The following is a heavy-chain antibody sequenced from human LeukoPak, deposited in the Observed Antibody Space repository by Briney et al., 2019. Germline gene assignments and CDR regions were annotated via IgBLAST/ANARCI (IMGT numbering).Heavy chain of an antibody. CDR2: ISYDGSNK. Sequence: GGSLRLSCAASGFTFSSYAMHWVRQAPGKGLEWVAVISYDGSNKYYADSVKGRFTISRDNSKNTLYLQMNSLRAEDTAVYYCARDGREQWLGWSDYWGQGTLVTVSS. V-gene: IGHV3-30*04. CDR1: GFTFSSYA. J-gene: IGHJ4*02. D-gene: IGHD6-19*01. CDR3: ARDGREQWLGWSDY.